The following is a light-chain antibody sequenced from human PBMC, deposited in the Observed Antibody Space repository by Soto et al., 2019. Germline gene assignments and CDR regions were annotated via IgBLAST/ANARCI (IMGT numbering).Light chain of an antibody. CDR3: TSWDDSLNGPVV. CDR1: SSNIGSNT. Sequence: QSVLTQPPSASGTPGQRVSTSCSGSSSNIGSNTVNWYQQLPGTAPTLLIYNNNQRPSGVPDRFSGSKSGTSASLAISGLQSEDEADYYCTSWDDSLNGPVVFGGGTKLTVL. CDR2: NNN. V-gene: IGLV1-44*01. J-gene: IGLJ2*01.